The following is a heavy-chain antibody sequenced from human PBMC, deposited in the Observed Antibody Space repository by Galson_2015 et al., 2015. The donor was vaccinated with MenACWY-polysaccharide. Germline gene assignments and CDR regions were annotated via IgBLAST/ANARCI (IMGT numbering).Heavy chain of an antibody. V-gene: IGHV3-15*01. CDR3: TTALPLYDFWSGYYSNWFDP. CDR2: IKSKTDGGTT. D-gene: IGHD3-3*01. Sequence: SLRLSCAASGFTFSNAWMSWVRQAPGKGLEWVGRIKSKTDGGTTDYAAPVKGRFTISRDDSKNTLYLQMNSLKTEDTAVYYCTTALPLYDFWSGYYSNWFDPWGQGTLVTVSS. CDR1: GFTFSNAW. J-gene: IGHJ5*02.